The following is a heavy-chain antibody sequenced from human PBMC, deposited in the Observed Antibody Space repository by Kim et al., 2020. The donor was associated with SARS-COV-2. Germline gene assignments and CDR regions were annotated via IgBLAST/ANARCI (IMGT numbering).Heavy chain of an antibody. J-gene: IGHJ6*02. V-gene: IGHV1-18*01. D-gene: IGHD1-26*01. Sequence: ASVKVSCKASGYTFTSYGISWVRQAPGQGLEWMGWISAYNGNTNYAQKLQGRVTMTTDTSTSTAYMELRSLRSDDTAVYYCARVPRREGYYYYGMDVWGQGTTVTVSS. CDR1: GYTFTSYG. CDR3: ARVPRREGYYYYGMDV. CDR2: ISAYNGNT.